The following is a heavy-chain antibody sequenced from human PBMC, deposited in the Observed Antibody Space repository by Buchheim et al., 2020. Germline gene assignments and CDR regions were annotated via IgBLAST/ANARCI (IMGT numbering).Heavy chain of an antibody. Sequence: QLQLQESGPGLVKPSETLSLTCTVSGGSISSSSYYWGWIRQPPGKGLEWIGSIYYSGSAYYNPSLKSRVTISVDTSKNQFSLKLSSVTAADTAVYYCATLAAAGIPTTFDYWGQGTL. CDR3: ATLAAAGIPTTFDY. D-gene: IGHD6-13*01. J-gene: IGHJ4*02. CDR1: GGSISSSSYY. CDR2: IYYSGSA. V-gene: IGHV4-39*07.